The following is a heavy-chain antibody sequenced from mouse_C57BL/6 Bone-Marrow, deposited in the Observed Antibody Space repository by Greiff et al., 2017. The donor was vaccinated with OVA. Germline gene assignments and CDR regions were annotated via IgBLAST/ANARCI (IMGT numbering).Heavy chain of an antibody. J-gene: IGHJ2*01. D-gene: IGHD1-1*01. CDR2: IYPGCGST. CDR3: ARSEVTTVKGDY. Sequence: VQLQQPGAELVKPGASVKMSCKASGYTFTSYWITWVKQRPGQGLEWIGDIYPGCGSTNYNEKFKSKATLTVDTSSSTAYMQLSSLTSEDSAVYYCARSEVTTVKGDYWGQGTTLTVSS. CDR1: GYTFTSYW. V-gene: IGHV1-55*01.